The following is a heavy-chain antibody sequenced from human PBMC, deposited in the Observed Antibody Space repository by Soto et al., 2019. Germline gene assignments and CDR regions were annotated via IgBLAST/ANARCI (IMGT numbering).Heavy chain of an antibody. CDR1: GFTFSNYG. CDR3: ASDLVGASDSYGLDV. Sequence: GGSLRLSCAASGFTFSNYGMHWVRQAPGKGLEWVAIIWHDGNNKYYADSVRGRFIISRDNSKNRLHLQMNSLRAEDTAVYYCASDLVGASDSYGLDVWGQGTPVTVSS. V-gene: IGHV3-33*01. CDR2: IWHDGNNK. J-gene: IGHJ6*02. D-gene: IGHD1-26*01.